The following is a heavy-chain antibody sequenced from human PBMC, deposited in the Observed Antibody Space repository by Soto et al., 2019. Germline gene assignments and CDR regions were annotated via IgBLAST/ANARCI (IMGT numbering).Heavy chain of an antibody. D-gene: IGHD6-13*01. CDR3: GRKLPSNSSRMIDY. CDR2: IYYSGST. CDR1: GGSISRYY. J-gene: IGHJ4*02. Sequence: QVQLQESGPGLVNPSETLSLTCTVSGGSISRYYWSWIRQPPGEGLEWMAYIYYSGSTNYNSSINRRVTTTADTINNQFPLQQTTVTAAETAVYFCGRKLPSNSSRMIDYWGQGTLVTVSS. V-gene: IGHV4-59*08.